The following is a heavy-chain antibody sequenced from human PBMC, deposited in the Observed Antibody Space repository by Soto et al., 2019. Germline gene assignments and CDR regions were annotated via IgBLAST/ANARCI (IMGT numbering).Heavy chain of an antibody. CDR1: GFTFSSYG. Sequence: QVQLVESGGGVVQPGRSLRLSCAASGFTFSSYGMQWVRRAPGKGLEWVAVIWHDGSNQYYADSVKGRFTISRDNSHNILYLQLNSLRAEDTAVYYCARQRGQIDYWGQGTLVTVSS. CDR3: ARQRGQIDY. J-gene: IGHJ4*02. V-gene: IGHV3-33*01. CDR2: IWHDGSNQ.